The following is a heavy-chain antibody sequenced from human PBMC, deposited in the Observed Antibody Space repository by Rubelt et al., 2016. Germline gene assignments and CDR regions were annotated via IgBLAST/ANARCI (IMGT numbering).Heavy chain of an antibody. Sequence: ESGPGLVKPSETLSLTCTVSGGSFGSDYWSWIRQPPGKGLEWIGFIYNSGSTYYNPSLKSRVTISLDTSKNQFSLKLSSMTAADTAVYCCATHSPANDYWGQGTLVTVSS. J-gene: IGHJ4*02. CDR3: ATHSPANDY. CDR1: GGSFGSDY. V-gene: IGHV4-59*01. CDR2: IYNSGST. D-gene: IGHD2-15*01.